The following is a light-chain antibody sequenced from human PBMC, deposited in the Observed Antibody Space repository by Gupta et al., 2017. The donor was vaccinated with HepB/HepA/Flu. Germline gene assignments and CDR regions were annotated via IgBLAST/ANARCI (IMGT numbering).Light chain of an antibody. CDR3: GSYRSGTTLV. Sequence: QSALTQPASVSGSPGQSITISCTGPDSDVGGHDYVAWYQQHPDRAPKLVIYNVNSRPSGVSSRFSGSKSGVTASLTIAGLQLEDEAAYYCGSYRSGTTLVFGGGTQLTVL. J-gene: IGLJ2*01. CDR2: NVN. CDR1: DSDVGGHDY. V-gene: IGLV2-14*03.